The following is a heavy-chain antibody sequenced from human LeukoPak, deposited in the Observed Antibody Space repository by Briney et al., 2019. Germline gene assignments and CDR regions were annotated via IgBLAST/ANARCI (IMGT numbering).Heavy chain of an antibody. V-gene: IGHV4-38-2*01. CDR1: GYSISGGYY. CDR2: IFHSGTT. CDR3: ARGGGTIKGYFDL. D-gene: IGHD1-1*01. Sequence: SETLSLTCAVFGYSISGGYYWGWIRQPPGKGLEWIGSIFHSGTTYYNPSLKSRVTISVDTSKNQFSLKLSSVTAADTAVYYCARGGGTIKGYFDLWGRGTLATVSS. J-gene: IGHJ2*01.